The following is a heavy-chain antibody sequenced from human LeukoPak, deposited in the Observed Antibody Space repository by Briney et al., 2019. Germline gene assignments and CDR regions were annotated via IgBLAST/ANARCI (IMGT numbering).Heavy chain of an antibody. CDR1: GGSISSSSYY. CDR3: ARLSSPRGYYYYYMDV. Sequence: PSETLSPTCTVSGGSISSSSYYWGWIRQPPGKGLEWIGSIYYSGSTYYNPSLKSRVTISVDTSKNQFSLKLSSVTAADTAVYYCARLSSPRGYYYYYMDVWGKGTTVTVSS. J-gene: IGHJ6*03. CDR2: IYYSGST. D-gene: IGHD6-13*01. V-gene: IGHV4-39*01.